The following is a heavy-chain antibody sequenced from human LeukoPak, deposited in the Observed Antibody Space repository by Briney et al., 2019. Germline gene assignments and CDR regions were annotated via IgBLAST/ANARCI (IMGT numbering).Heavy chain of an antibody. V-gene: IGHV4-34*01. CDR2: INHSGST. CDR3: ARDYYDSSGHLAHDAFDI. Sequence: SETLSLTCAVYGVSFSGYYWSWLRQPPGKGLEWIGEINHSGSTNYNPSLKSRVTISVDTSKNQFSLKLSSVTAADTAVYYCARDYYDSSGHLAHDAFDIWGQGTMVTVSS. D-gene: IGHD3-22*01. CDR1: GVSFSGYY. J-gene: IGHJ3*02.